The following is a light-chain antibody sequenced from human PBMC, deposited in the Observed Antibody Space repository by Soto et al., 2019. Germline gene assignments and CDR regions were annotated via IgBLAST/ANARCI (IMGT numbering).Light chain of an antibody. J-gene: IGLJ1*01. V-gene: IGLV2-8*01. Sequence: QSALTQPPSASGSPGQSVTISCTGSSSDVGAYNYVSWYQQHPGKAPKFMIYEVSKRPSGVSDRFSGSKSCNTASLTVSGIHAENEAYYYCSSYAASNNFVFGTGTKLTVL. CDR2: EVS. CDR3: SSYAASNNFV. CDR1: SSDVGAYNY.